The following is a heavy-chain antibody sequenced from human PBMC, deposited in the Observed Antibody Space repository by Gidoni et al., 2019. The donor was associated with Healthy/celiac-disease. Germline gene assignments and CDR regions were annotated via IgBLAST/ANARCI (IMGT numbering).Heavy chain of an antibody. V-gene: IGHV3-30*04. Sequence: QVQLVESGGGVVQPGRPRRLSCAASGVTFSSYAMHWVLQAPGKGLEWVAVISYDGSNKYSADSVKGRFPISRDNSKNTLYLQMNSLRAEDTAVYYCARDAGEYSSFARPIHAAFDIWGQGTMVTVSS. D-gene: IGHD6-6*01. J-gene: IGHJ3*02. CDR3: ARDAGEYSSFARPIHAAFDI. CDR1: GVTFSSYA. CDR2: ISYDGSNK.